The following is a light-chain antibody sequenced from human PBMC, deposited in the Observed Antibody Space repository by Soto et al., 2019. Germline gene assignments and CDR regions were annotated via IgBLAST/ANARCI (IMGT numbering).Light chain of an antibody. CDR2: DTS. V-gene: IGKV3-11*01. Sequence: EIVLTQSPATLSLSPGERATLSCRTSQSVNTYLAWYQQKHGQAPRLLIYDTSNRATGIPARFSGSGSGTDFTLTISSLEPEDFAVYYCQQRSNWPRTFGGGTNVEIK. CDR3: QQRSNWPRT. J-gene: IGKJ4*01. CDR1: QSVNTY.